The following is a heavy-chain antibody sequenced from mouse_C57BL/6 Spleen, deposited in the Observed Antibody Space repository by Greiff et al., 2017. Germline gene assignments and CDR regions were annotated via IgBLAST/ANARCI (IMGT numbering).Heavy chain of an antibody. CDR2: IDPANGNT. CDR3: AHYCGSSYTFAY. Sequence: EVQLQQSVAELVRPGASVKLSCTASGFNIKNTYMHWVKQRPEQGLEWIGRIDPANGNTKYAPKFQGKATVTADTSSNTAYLQLRSLTSEDTAIYYCAHYCGSSYTFAYWGKGTLVTVSA. V-gene: IGHV14-3*01. CDR1: GFNIKNTY. J-gene: IGHJ3*01. D-gene: IGHD1-1*01.